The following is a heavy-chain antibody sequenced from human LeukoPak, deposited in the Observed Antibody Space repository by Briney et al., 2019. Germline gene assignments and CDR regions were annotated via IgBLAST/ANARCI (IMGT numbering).Heavy chain of an antibody. CDR3: ARDRGVVVVAARSYYYYYGMDV. CDR2: IYYSGST. Sequence: SGTLSLTCTVSGGSISSYYWSWIWQPPGKGLEWIGYIYYSGSTNYNPSLKSRVTISVDTSKNQFSLKLSSVTAADTAVYYCARDRGVVVVAARSYYYYYGMDVWGKGTTVTVSS. J-gene: IGHJ6*04. CDR1: GGSISSYY. V-gene: IGHV4-59*01. D-gene: IGHD2-15*01.